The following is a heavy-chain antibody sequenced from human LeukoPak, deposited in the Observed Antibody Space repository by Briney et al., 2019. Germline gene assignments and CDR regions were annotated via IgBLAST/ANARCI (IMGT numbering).Heavy chain of an antibody. J-gene: IGHJ5*02. CDR2: FDPEDAET. Sequence: ASVKVSCKVSGYTLTELSMHWVRQAPGKGLEWMGGFDPEDAETIYAQKFQGRVTMTEDTSTDTAYMELSSLRSEDTAVYYCATVQLVPSGTGFDPWGQGTLVTVSS. V-gene: IGHV1-24*01. CDR3: ATVQLVPSGTGFDP. CDR1: GYTLTELS. D-gene: IGHD6-13*01.